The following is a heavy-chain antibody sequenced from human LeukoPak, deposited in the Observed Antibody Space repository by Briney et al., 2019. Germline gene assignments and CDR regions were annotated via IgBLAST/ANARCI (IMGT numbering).Heavy chain of an antibody. D-gene: IGHD6-19*01. V-gene: IGHV3-23*01. Sequence: GGSLRLSCAASGFTFSSYAMSWVRQAPGKGLEWVSAISPTGRSTYYADSVKGRFTISRDNSKNTLYLQMNSLSAEDTAVYYCAKGSGSGWYGWFAPWGQGTLVTVSS. CDR3: AKGSGSGWYGWFAP. CDR2: ISPTGRST. J-gene: IGHJ5*02. CDR1: GFTFSSYA.